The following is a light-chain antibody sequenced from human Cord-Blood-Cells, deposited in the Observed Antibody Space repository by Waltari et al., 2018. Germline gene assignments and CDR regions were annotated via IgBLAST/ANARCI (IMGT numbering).Light chain of an antibody. V-gene: IGKV3-11*01. CDR2: DAS. CDR1: QSVSSY. CDR3: QQRSNWPPWT. Sequence: EIVLTPSPATLSLSPWERATLPCRASQSVSSYLAWYQQKPGQAPRLLIYDASNRATGIPARFSGSGSGTDFTLTISSLEPEDFAVYYCQQRSNWPPWTFGPGTKVDIK. J-gene: IGKJ3*01.